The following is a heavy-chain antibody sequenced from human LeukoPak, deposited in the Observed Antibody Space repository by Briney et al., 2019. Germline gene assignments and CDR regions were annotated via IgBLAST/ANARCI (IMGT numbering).Heavy chain of an antibody. D-gene: IGHD5-18*01. Sequence: SVKVSCKASGGTFSSYAISWVRQAPGQGLEWMGGIIPIFGTANYAQKFQGRVTITADESTSTAYMELSSLRSEDTAVYYCARDLSGYTRFDYWDQGTLVTVSS. CDR3: ARDLSGYTRFDY. J-gene: IGHJ4*02. CDR1: GGTFSSYA. V-gene: IGHV1-69*13. CDR2: IIPIFGTA.